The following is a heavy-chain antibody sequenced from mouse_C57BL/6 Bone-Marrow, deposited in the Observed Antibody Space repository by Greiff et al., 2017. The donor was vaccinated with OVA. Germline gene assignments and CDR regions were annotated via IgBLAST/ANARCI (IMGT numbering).Heavy chain of an antibody. J-gene: IGHJ4*01. CDR3: AREDYYGSSYDYAMDY. D-gene: IGHD1-1*01. Sequence: QVQLQQPGAELVKPGASVKLSCKASGYTFTSYWMHWVKQRPGQGLEWLGMIHPNSGSTNYNEKFKSKATLTVDKSSSTAYMQLSSLTSEDSAVYYCAREDYYGSSYDYAMDYWGQGTSVTVSS. CDR2: IHPNSGST. CDR1: GYTFTSYW. V-gene: IGHV1-64*01.